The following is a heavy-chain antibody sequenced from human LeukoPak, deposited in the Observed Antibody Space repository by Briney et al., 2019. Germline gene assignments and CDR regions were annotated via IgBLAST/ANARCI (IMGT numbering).Heavy chain of an antibody. CDR1: ETPLTELS. D-gene: IGHD2-15*01. V-gene: IGHV1-24*01. J-gene: IGHJ3*02. Sequence: ASVKVSCKVSETPLTELSLPWWRQAPGKGLKGLGGFDPEDGETIYAQKFQGRVTMTEDTSTDTAYMELSSLRSEDTAVYYCATVKASGGSYSDAFDIWGQGTMVTVSS. CDR2: FDPEDGET. CDR3: ATVKASGGSYSDAFDI.